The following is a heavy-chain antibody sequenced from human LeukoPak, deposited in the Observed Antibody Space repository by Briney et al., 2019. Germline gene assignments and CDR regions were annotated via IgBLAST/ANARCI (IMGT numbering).Heavy chain of an antibody. V-gene: IGHV1-2*02. CDR2: INPNSGGT. CDR1: GYTFTMFY. J-gene: IGHJ6*02. CDR3: ASFSSSWYVPYFHYYYYGMDV. Sequence: ASVKVSCKASGYTFTMFYIHWVRQAPGQGLEWMGWINPNSGGTNYAQKLQGRVTMTRDTSISTAYMELSRLRSDDTAVYYCASFSSSWYVPYFHYYYYGMDVWGQGTTVTVSS. D-gene: IGHD6-13*01.